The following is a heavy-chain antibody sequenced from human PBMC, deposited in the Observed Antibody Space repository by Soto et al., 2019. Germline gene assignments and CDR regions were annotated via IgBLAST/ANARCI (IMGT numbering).Heavy chain of an antibody. Sequence: QAHLAQSGAEVKKPGSSVTVSCKASGGTFNSYGISWVRQAPGQGLDWMGVIIPLYGTVNYAQKFQGRVSITADKSTSTAYMYLNSLRSDDTAVYYCARVRVIRGVIPSLFGLWGQGTQVTVSS. D-gene: IGHD3-10*01. CDR2: IIPLYGTV. CDR3: ARVRVIRGVIPSLFGL. J-gene: IGHJ4*02. CDR1: GGTFNSYG. V-gene: IGHV1-69*06.